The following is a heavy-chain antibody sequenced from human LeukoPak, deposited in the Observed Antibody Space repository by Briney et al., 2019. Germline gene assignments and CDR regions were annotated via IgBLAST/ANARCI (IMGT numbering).Heavy chain of an antibody. CDR3: AKWGDFWSGYADH. J-gene: IGHJ5*02. D-gene: IGHD3-3*01. Sequence: PAGRSLRLSCAASGFTFSSYAMHWVRQAPGKGLEWVAVISYDGSNKYYADSVKGRFTISRDNSKNTLYLQMNSLRAEDTAVYYCAKWGDFWSGYADHWGQGTLVTVSS. V-gene: IGHV3-30-3*02. CDR2: ISYDGSNK. CDR1: GFTFSSYA.